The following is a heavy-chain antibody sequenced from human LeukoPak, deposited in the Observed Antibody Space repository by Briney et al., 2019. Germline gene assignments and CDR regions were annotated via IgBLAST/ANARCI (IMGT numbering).Heavy chain of an antibody. V-gene: IGHV3-30*02. CDR3: AKDEAPIAAAGNAPFDY. D-gene: IGHD6-13*01. J-gene: IGHJ4*02. CDR2: IRYDGSNK. CDR1: GFTFSSYE. Sequence: PGGTLRLSCAASGFTFSSYEMNWVRQAPGKGLEWVAFIRYDGSNKYYADSVKGRFTISRDNSKNTLYLQMNSLRAEDTAVYYCAKDEAPIAAAGNAPFDYWGQGTLVTVSS.